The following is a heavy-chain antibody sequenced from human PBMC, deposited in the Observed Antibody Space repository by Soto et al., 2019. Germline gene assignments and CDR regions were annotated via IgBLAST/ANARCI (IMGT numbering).Heavy chain of an antibody. Sequence: GGSLRLSCAASGFTFSNYAMHWVRQAPGKGLEWVAVISYDGSNKYSADSVKGRFTISRDNSKNTLYLQMNSLRAEDTAVYYCARGGESSSWSDFDYWGQGILVTVSS. J-gene: IGHJ4*02. V-gene: IGHV3-30*03. CDR3: ARGGESSSWSDFDY. D-gene: IGHD6-13*01. CDR2: ISYDGSNK. CDR1: GFTFSNYA.